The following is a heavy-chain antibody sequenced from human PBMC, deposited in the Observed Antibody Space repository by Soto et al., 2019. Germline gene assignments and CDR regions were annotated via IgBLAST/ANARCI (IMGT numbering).Heavy chain of an antibody. CDR3: ARARVGASSFDY. Sequence: PSETLSLTCTVSGGSISSYYWSWIRQPPGKGLEWIGYIYYSGSTNYNPSLKSRVTISVDTSKNQFSLKLSSVTAADTAVYYCARARVGASSFDYWGKGTLVTVS. V-gene: IGHV4-59*01. CDR2: IYYSGST. J-gene: IGHJ4*02. D-gene: IGHD1-26*01. CDR1: GGSISSYY.